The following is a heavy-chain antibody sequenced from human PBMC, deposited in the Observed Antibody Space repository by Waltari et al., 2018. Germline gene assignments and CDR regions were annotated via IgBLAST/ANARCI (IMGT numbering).Heavy chain of an antibody. J-gene: IGHJ4*02. Sequence: QVQLVQSGAEVKKPGASVKVSCKASGYTFTGYYMHWVRQAPGQGLEWIGWINPNSEGTNNAQKFQGRVTMTKDTSISTAYMELSRLRSDDTAVYYCASFIPVNYYDSSGYISYWGQGTLVTVSS. CDR1: GYTFTGYY. V-gene: IGHV1-2*02. CDR2: INPNSEGT. CDR3: ASFIPVNYYDSSGYISY. D-gene: IGHD3-22*01.